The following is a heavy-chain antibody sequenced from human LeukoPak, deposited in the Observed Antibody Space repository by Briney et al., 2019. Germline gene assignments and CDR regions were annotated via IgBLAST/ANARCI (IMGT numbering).Heavy chain of an antibody. CDR3: AREYPDNGDGWGY. J-gene: IGHJ4*02. V-gene: IGHV3-48*03. Sequence: GGSLRLSCAASGCTFSSYEMNWVRQAPGKGLEWVSYISGSGSTIFYADSAKGRFTISRDNAKNSLYLQMNSLRVEDTAVYYCAREYPDNGDGWGYWGQGTLVTVSS. D-gene: IGHD1-1*01. CDR1: GCTFSSYE. CDR2: ISGSGSTI.